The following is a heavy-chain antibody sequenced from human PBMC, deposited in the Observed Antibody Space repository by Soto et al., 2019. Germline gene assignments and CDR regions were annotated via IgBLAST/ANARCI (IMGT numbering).Heavy chain of an antibody. D-gene: IGHD4-4*01. J-gene: IGHJ6*02. CDR3: ARGVSVTTVDV. V-gene: IGHV4-30-4*01. Sequence: SETLSLTCTVSGGSISSGDYYWSWIRQPPGKGLEWIGYIYYRGSTYYNPSLKSRVTISVDTSKNQFSLKLSSVTAADTAVYYCARGVSVTTVDVWGQGTTVTVSS. CDR1: GGSISSGDYY. CDR2: IYYRGST.